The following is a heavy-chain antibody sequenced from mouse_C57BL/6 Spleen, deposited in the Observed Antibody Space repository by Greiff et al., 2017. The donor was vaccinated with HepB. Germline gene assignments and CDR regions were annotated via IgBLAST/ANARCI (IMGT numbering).Heavy chain of an antibody. CDR2: INPNNGGT. CDR3: ANWDGDY. V-gene: IGHV1-26*01. CDR1: GYTFTDYY. D-gene: IGHD4-1*01. Sequence: EVQLQQSGPELVKPGASVKISCKACGYTFTDYYMNWVKQSHGKSLEWIGDINPNNGGTSYNQKFKGKATLTVDKSSSTAYMELRSLTSEDSAVYYCANWDGDYWGQGTTLTVSS. J-gene: IGHJ2*01.